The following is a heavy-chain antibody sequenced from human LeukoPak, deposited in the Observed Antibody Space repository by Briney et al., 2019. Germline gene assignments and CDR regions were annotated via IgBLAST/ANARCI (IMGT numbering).Heavy chain of an antibody. CDR3: AREWFGETYYYMDV. D-gene: IGHD3-10*01. V-gene: IGHV1-69*06. CDR1: GGTFSSYA. J-gene: IGHJ6*03. Sequence: VKVSCKASGGTFSSYAISWVRQAPGQGLEWMGGIIPIFGTANYAQKFQGRVTITADKSTSTAYMELSSLRSEDTAVYYCAREWFGETYYYMDVWGKGTTVTVSS. CDR2: IIPIFGTA.